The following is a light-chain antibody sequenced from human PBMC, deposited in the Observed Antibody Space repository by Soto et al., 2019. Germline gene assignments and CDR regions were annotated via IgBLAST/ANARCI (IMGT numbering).Light chain of an antibody. J-gene: IGKJ1*01. Sequence: ANWITRSPSSXYDCLKHRVPIPCRVSQGISSYLDWYQKKKGKEXKXXXYAESNLKSGVQSRLSGSGSGKDFNLTISGMQSEDFETYYCQKYDSYNPTFGEGTQVDI. CDR3: QKYDSYNPT. CDR2: AES. V-gene: IGKV1-8*01. CDR1: QGISSY.